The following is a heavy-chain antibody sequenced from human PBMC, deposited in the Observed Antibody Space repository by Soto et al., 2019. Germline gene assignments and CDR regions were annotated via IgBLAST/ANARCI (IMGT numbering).Heavy chain of an antibody. V-gene: IGHV4-39*02. CDR3: AKVVVAATRHTDFDS. D-gene: IGHD2-15*01. CDR1: GGSINSNNYY. Sequence: SETLSLTCTVSGGSINSNNYYWAWIRQPPGKGLAWVVSIYYDGSTYCSPSLKSRVSISVDTSKNHFSLKLSSATAADTAVYYCAKVVVAATRHTDFDSWGQGTLVTVSS. CDR2: IYYDGST. J-gene: IGHJ4*02.